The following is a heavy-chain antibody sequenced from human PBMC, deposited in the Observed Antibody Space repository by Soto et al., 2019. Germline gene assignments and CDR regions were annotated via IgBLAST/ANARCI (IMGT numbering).Heavy chain of an antibody. J-gene: IGHJ5*02. V-gene: IGHV1-2*04. Sequence: QVQLVQSGAEVKKPGASVKVSCKASGYTFTGYYMHWVRQAPGQGLEWMGWINPNSGGTNYAQKLQGWVTMTRDTSISTAYMELSRLRSDDTAVYYCARGQSVSKIDLGMAAAGTNWFDPWGQGTLVTVSS. CDR1: GYTFTGYY. D-gene: IGHD6-13*01. CDR3: ARGQSVSKIDLGMAAAGTNWFDP. CDR2: INPNSGGT.